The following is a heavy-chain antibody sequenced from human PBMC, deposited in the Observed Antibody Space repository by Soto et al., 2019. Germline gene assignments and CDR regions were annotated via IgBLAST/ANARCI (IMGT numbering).Heavy chain of an antibody. CDR1: GGSFSGYY. CDR2: INHSGST. V-gene: IGHV4-34*01. CDR3: ANSRYYDFWSGPQTNYYYYYGMDV. J-gene: IGHJ6*02. D-gene: IGHD3-3*01. Sequence: SETLSLTCAVYGGSFSGYYWSWIRQPPGKWLEWIGEINHSGSTNYNPSLKSRVTISVDTSKNQFSLKLSSVTAADTAVYYCANSRYYDFWSGPQTNYYYYYGMDVWGQGXTVTVYS.